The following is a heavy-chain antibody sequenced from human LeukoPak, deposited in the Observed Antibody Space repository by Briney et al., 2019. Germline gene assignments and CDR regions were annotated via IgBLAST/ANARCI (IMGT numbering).Heavy chain of an antibody. Sequence: SQTLSLTCTVSGGSINSGDYFWSWIRQPPGKGLEWIGFIYYSGSAYYNPSLKSRVTISVDTSKNQFSLKLTSVTAADTAMYYCARGGGPLEYFDWLPIDSWGQGTLVTVSS. D-gene: IGHD3-9*01. CDR2: IYYSGSA. J-gene: IGHJ4*02. CDR3: ARGGGPLEYFDWLPIDS. V-gene: IGHV4-30-4*01. CDR1: GGSINSGDYF.